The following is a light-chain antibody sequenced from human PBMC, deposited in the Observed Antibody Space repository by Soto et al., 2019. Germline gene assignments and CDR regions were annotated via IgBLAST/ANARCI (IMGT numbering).Light chain of an antibody. Sequence: QSALTQPPSASGSPGQSVTISCTGTSSDVGDNYVSWYQQHLGKAPKLLIYVVSGRPSGVSGVSDRFSGSKSGNTASLTISGLQAEDEADYYCSSFTSTSTYVFGTGTKLTVL. CDR1: SSDVGDNY. CDR2: VVS. J-gene: IGLJ1*01. CDR3: SSFTSTSTYV. V-gene: IGLV2-14*03.